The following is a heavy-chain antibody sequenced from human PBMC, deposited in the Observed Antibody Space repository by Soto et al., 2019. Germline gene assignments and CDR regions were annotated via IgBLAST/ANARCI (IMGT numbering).Heavy chain of an antibody. CDR1: GYTFTSYG. CDR2: ISAYNGNT. Sequence: ASVKVSCKASGYTFTSYGISWVRQAPGQGLEWMGWISAYNGNTNYAQKLQGRVTMTTDTSTSTAYIELRSLRSDDTAVYYCAREDHYYDSSGYYSKFFDYWGQGTLVTVSS. D-gene: IGHD3-22*01. V-gene: IGHV1-18*01. J-gene: IGHJ4*02. CDR3: AREDHYYDSSGYYSKFFDY.